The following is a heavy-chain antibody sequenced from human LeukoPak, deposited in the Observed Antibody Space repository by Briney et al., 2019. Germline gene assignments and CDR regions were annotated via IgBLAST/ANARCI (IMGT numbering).Heavy chain of an antibody. CDR1: GFTFSNAW. Sequence: PGGSLRLSCAASGFTFSNAWMSWVRQAPGKGLGWVGRIKSKTDGGTTDYAAPVKGRFTISRDDSKNTLYLQMNSLKTEDTAVYYCTIDTLWFGELLQPLDYWGQGTLVTVSS. D-gene: IGHD3-10*01. J-gene: IGHJ4*02. V-gene: IGHV3-15*01. CDR3: TIDTLWFGELLQPLDY. CDR2: IKSKTDGGTT.